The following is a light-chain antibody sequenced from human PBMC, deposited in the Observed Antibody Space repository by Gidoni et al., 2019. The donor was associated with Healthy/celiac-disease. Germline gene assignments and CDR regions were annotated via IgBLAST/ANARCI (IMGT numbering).Light chain of an antibody. J-gene: IGLJ1*01. CDR1: SSDVGSYNL. CDR2: EVS. CDR3: CSYAGSSTPYV. V-gene: IGLV2-23*02. Sequence: QSALTQPASVSGSPGQSISISCTGTSSDVGSYNLGSWYQQHPGKAPKLMIYEVSKRPSGVSNRFSGSKSGNTASLTISGLQADDEADYYCCSYAGSSTPYVFGTGTKVTVL.